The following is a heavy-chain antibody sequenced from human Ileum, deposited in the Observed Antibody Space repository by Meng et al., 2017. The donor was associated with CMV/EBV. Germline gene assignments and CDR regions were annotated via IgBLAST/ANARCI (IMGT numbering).Heavy chain of an antibody. CDR3: ATPATYYISWRGYTPFDY. V-gene: IGHV1-69*06. CDR2: IITVDGTT. Sequence: FNNFAINWLRQAPGQGLEWMGGIITVDGTTNYAQTFRDRVTITADKSTTTAYMELSSLRSEDSAVYYCATPATYYISWRGYTPFDYWGQGTLVTVSS. J-gene: IGHJ4*02. CDR1: FNNFA. D-gene: IGHD3-3*01.